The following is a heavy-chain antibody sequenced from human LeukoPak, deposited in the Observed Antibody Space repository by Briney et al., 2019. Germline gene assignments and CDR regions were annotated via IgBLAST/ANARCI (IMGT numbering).Heavy chain of an antibody. J-gene: IGHJ4*02. CDR1: GFTFTSSA. V-gene: IGHV1-58*01. CDR3: AARGNEYSSYYFDY. Sequence: GASVKVSCKASGFTFTSSAVQWVRQARGQRLEWIGWIVVGSGNTNYAQKFQERVTITRDMSTSTAYMELSSLRSEDTAVYYCAARGNEYSSYYFDYWGQGTLVTVSS. D-gene: IGHD6-6*01. CDR2: IVVGSGNT.